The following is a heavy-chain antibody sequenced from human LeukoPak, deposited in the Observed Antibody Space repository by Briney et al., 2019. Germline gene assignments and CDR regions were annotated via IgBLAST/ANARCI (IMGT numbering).Heavy chain of an antibody. D-gene: IGHD6-19*01. CDR1: GFSFSNLA. V-gene: IGHV3-21*01. J-gene: IGHJ4*02. CDR3: ARDSSGWYDRWYFDY. Sequence: GGSLRLSCVASGFSFSNLAMGWVRQAPGKGLEWVSSISSSSSYIYYADSVKGRFTISRDNAKNSLYLQMNSLRAEDTVVYYCARDSSGWYDRWYFDYWGQGTLVTVSS. CDR2: ISSSSSYI.